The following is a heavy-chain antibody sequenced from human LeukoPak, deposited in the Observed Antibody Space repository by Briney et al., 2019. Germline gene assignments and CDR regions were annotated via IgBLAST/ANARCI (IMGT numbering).Heavy chain of an antibody. CDR2: IYYSGST. D-gene: IGHD3-9*01. J-gene: IGHJ4*02. CDR1: GGSISSGSYY. V-gene: IGHV4-39*02. Sequence: SETLSLTCTVSGGSISSGSYYWGWIRQPPGKGLEWIGSIYYSGSTYYNPSLKSRVTVSVDTSKNHFSLKLSSVTAADTAVYYCARARYFDWLLRDWGQGTLVTVSS. CDR3: ARARYFDWLLRD.